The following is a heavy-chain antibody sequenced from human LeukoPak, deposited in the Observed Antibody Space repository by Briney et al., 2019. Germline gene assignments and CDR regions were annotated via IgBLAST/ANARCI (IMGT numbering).Heavy chain of an antibody. CDR3: ARDKAHSYGRYFDP. J-gene: IGHJ5*02. CDR1: GGSISTYY. V-gene: IGHV4-59*01. D-gene: IGHD5-18*01. CDR2: ISYGNT. Sequence: SETLSLTCSVSGGSISTYYWNWIRQAPGKGLEWIGHISYGNTDYNPSLKSRVTISVDTSKNQFSLKLTSVTAADTAVYYCARDKAHSYGRYFDPWGQGALVTVSS.